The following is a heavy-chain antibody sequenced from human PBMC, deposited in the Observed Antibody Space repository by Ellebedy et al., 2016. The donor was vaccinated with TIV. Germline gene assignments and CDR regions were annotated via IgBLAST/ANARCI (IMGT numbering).Heavy chain of an antibody. CDR3: ASSGYYYGSGDPNWFDP. CDR2: IKQDGSEK. CDR1: GFPFSNAW. Sequence: GESLKISCAASGFPFSNAWMNWVRQAPGKGLEWVANIKQDGSEKYYVDSVKGRFTISRDNAKNSLYLQMNSLRAEDTAVYYCASSGYYYGSGDPNWFDPWGQGTLVTVSS. V-gene: IGHV3-7*02. D-gene: IGHD3-10*01. J-gene: IGHJ5*02.